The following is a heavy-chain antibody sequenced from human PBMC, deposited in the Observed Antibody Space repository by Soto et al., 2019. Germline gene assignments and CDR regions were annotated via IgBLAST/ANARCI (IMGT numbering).Heavy chain of an antibody. J-gene: IGHJ4*02. Sequence: EVRLVQSGGGLVQPGGSLRLSCAASLFIVSDNYMSWVRRAPGKGLEWVSLIYSGGGTDYAESVKGRFTISKDNSKNTLYLQMNSLKAEDTGSYYCATRMTTAPYWGQETVVTVSS. D-gene: IGHD4-17*01. CDR3: ATRMTTAPY. CDR2: IYSGGGT. V-gene: IGHV3-66*01. CDR1: LFIVSDNY.